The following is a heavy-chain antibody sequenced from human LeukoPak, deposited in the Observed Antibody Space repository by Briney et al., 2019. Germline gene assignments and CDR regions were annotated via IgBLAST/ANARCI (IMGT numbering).Heavy chain of an antibody. CDR1: GFTFSSYS. V-gene: IGHV3-21*01. Sequence: GGSLRLSCAASGFTFSSYSMNWVRQAPGKGLEWVSSISSSSSYIYYADSAKGRFTISRDNAKNSLYLQMNSLRAEDTAVYYCARDHGSREFDYWGQGTLVTVSS. CDR3: ARDHGSREFDY. J-gene: IGHJ4*02. CDR2: ISSSSSYI.